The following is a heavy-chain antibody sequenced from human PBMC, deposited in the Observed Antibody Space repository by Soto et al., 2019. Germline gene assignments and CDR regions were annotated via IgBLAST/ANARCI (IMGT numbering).Heavy chain of an antibody. D-gene: IGHD3-10*01. V-gene: IGHV4-31*03. J-gene: IGHJ4*02. CDR3: ARDPFGESCTHY. CDR1: GGSISSGGYY. Sequence: LSLTCTVSGGSISSGGYYWSWIRQHPGKGLEWIGYIYYSGSTYYNPSLKSRVTISVDTSKNQFSLKLSSVTAADTAVYYCARDPFGESCTHYWGKGTLVTGSS. CDR2: IYYSGST.